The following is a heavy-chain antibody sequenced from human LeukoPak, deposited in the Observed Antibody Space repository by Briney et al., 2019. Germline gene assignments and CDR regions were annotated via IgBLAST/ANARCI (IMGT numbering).Heavy chain of an antibody. Sequence: PGRSLRLSCAASGFTSSRVAMSWVPEAPGKGLGCGSAFSVSVGSTYYTDSVKGRFTISRDNSKNTLYLQMNTLRPEDTAVYHCAKAKVSYDSSGSQQYYFDYWGQGTLVTVSS. CDR2: FSVSVGST. V-gene: IGHV3-23*01. CDR3: AKAKVSYDSSGSQQYYFDY. CDR1: GFTSSRVA. D-gene: IGHD3-22*01. J-gene: IGHJ4*02.